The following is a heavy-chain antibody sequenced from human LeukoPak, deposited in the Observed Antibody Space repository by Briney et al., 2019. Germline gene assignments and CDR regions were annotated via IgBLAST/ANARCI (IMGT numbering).Heavy chain of an antibody. J-gene: IGHJ4*02. Sequence: QPGGTLRLSCAASGFTFSSYGMSWVRQAPGKGLEWVSRINSDGSTTTFADSVKGRFTISRDNAKNTLYLQMNSLRAEDTAVYYCARGVIFDYWGQGTLVTVSS. CDR3: ARGVIFDY. V-gene: IGHV3-74*01. CDR1: GFTFSSYG. D-gene: IGHD3-10*01. CDR2: INSDGSTT.